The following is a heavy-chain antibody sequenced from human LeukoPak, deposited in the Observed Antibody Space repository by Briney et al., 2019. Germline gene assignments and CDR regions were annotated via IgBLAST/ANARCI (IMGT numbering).Heavy chain of an antibody. V-gene: IGHV3-74*01. D-gene: IGHD3-22*01. Sequence: PGGSLRLSCAASGFTFSRYWMHWVRQAPGKGLVWVSRINSDGSSTNYADSVKGRFTISTDNAKTTMYLQMNSLRVEDTAVYYCASSSGGFNWFDPWGQGTLVTVSS. CDR3: ASSSGGFNWFDP. CDR2: INSDGSST. J-gene: IGHJ5*02. CDR1: GFTFSRYW.